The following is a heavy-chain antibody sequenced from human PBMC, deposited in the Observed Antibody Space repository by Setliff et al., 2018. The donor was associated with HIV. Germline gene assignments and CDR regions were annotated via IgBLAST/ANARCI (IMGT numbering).Heavy chain of an antibody. CDR2: IYYSGSA. D-gene: IGHD3-22*01. V-gene: IGHV4-59*01. Sequence: SETLSLTCAVSGFTFNDAWVSWVRQPPGKGLEWIGYIYYSGSANYTPSLKSRVTISLDTSKSQFSLKLSSVTAADTAMYYCARVLDYYDSSPYYFDYWGQGTLVTVSS. J-gene: IGHJ4*02. CDR1: GFTFNDAW. CDR3: ARVLDYYDSSPYYFDY.